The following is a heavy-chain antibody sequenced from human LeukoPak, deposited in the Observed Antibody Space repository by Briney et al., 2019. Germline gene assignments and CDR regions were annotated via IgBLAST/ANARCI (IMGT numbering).Heavy chain of an antibody. CDR3: ARDLTGDRYTFFDE. D-gene: IGHD3-16*02. Sequence: ASLKLSCKTTGYTFTGYHLNWVRQAPGQGLEWMAWIQSDSGDTNYAQKFQGRVTVTRDKFTRTSYIEVDRLSSDDTAVYYCARDLTGDRYTFFDEGGQGTLVTVSS. V-gene: IGHV1-2*02. CDR1: GYTFTGYH. CDR2: IQSDSGDT. J-gene: IGHJ4*02.